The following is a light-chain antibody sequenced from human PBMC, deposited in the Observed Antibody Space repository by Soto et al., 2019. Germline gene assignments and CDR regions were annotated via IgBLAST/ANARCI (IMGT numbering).Light chain of an antibody. V-gene: IGKV2-24*01. CDR2: KIS. Sequence: DIVMTQTPLSSPVTLGQPASISCKSSQSLVYSDGNTYLSWLQQRPGQPPRLLIYKISNRFSVVSDRFSGSGAGTDFTLKISRVEPEDVGVYYCLQATHVPHSFGQGTKLEIK. CDR3: LQATHVPHS. J-gene: IGKJ2*01. CDR1: QSLVYSDGNTY.